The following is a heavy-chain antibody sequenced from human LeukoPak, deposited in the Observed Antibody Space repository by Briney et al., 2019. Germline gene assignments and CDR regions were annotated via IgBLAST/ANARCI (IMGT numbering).Heavy chain of an antibody. CDR3: ARRAGAYSHPYDY. Sequence: GGSLRLSCTVSGFTVSSNSMSWVRQAPGKGLEWVSFIYSGGNTHYSDSLKGRFTISRDNSKNTLYLQMDSLRVEDTAVYYCARRAGAYSHPYDYWGQGTLVTVSP. CDR2: IYSGGNT. V-gene: IGHV3-53*01. J-gene: IGHJ4*02. D-gene: IGHD4/OR15-4a*01. CDR1: GFTVSSNS.